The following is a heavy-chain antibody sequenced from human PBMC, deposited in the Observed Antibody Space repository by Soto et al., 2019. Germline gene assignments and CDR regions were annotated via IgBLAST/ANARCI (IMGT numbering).Heavy chain of an antibody. V-gene: IGHV3-7*01. Sequence: VQLVESGGGLVQPGGSLRLSCGASGFTFSSYWMSWVRQAPGKGLEWVANIKQDGDEKYYVDSVKGRFTISRDNAKNSLDRQMNSLRAEDTAVYYWARVSCSDARCYSPDDAFDFWGQGTMVSVSS. J-gene: IGHJ3*01. CDR1: GFTFSSYW. CDR2: IKQDGDEK. D-gene: IGHD2-15*01. CDR3: ARVSCSDARCYSPDDAFDF.